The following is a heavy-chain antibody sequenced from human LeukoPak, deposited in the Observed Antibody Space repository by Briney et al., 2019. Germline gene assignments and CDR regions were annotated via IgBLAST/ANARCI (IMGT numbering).Heavy chain of an antibody. D-gene: IGHD2-2*01. CDR2: IYYSGST. Sequence: KPSETLSLTCTVSGGSISSSSYYWGWIRQPPGKGLEWIGSIYYSGSTYYNPSLKSRVTISVDTSKNQFSLKLSSVTAADTAVYYCASGNRQIVVVPAAFDYWGQGTLVTVSS. CDR3: ASGNRQIVVVPAAFDY. CDR1: GGSISSSSYY. J-gene: IGHJ4*02. V-gene: IGHV4-39*07.